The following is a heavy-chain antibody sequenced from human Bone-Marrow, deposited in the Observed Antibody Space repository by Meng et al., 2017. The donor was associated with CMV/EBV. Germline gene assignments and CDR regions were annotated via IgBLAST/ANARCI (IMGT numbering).Heavy chain of an antibody. CDR2: INHSGST. D-gene: IGHD4-17*01. CDR3: AREATVSLAYYFDY. J-gene: IGHJ4*02. CDR1: GGSFSGYY. V-gene: IGHV4-34*01. Sequence: SETLSLTCAVYGGSFSGYYWSWIRQPPGKGLEWIGEINHSGSTNYNPSLKSRVTISVDTSKNQFSLKLSSVTAADTAVYYCAREATVSLAYYFDYWGQGTRVTVSS.